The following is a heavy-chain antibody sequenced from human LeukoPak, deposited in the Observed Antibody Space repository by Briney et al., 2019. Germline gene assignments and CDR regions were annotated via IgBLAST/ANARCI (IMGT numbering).Heavy chain of an antibody. CDR1: GFTFSSSA. V-gene: IGHV3-23*01. J-gene: IGHJ4*02. Sequence: GGSLRLSCAASGFTFSSSAMSWVRQAPGKGLEWVSAISNNGGYTYYADSVQGRFTISRDNSKSTLCLQMNSLRAEDTAVYYCARGIEDYWGQGTLVTVSS. CDR2: ISNNGGYT. CDR3: ARGIEDY.